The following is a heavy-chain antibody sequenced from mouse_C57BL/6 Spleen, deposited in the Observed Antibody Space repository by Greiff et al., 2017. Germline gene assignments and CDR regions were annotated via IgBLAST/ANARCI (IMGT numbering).Heavy chain of an antibody. V-gene: IGHV5-16*01. D-gene: IGHD2-4*01. CDR3: ARIYYDYDGGYYFAY. CDR1: GFTFSDYY. CDR2: INYDGSST. Sequence: EVKVEESEGGLVQPGSSMKLSCTASGFTFSDYYMAWVRQVPEKGLEWVANINYDGSSTYYLDSLKSRFIISRDNAKNILYLQMSSLKSDATATYYCARIYYDYDGGYYFAYWGQGTTLTVSS. J-gene: IGHJ2*01.